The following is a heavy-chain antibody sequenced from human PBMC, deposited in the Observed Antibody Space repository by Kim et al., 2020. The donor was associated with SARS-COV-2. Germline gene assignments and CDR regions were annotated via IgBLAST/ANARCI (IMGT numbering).Heavy chain of an antibody. CDR1: GGTFSSYA. V-gene: IGHV1-69*13. J-gene: IGHJ4*02. CDR3: ARNQAAAGHFDY. D-gene: IGHD6-13*01. Sequence: SVKVSCKASGGTFSSYAISWVRQAPGQGLEWMGGIIPIFGTANYAQKFQGRVTITADESTSTAYMELSSLRSEDTAVYYCARNQAAAGHFDYWGQGTLVTVSS. CDR2: IIPIFGTA.